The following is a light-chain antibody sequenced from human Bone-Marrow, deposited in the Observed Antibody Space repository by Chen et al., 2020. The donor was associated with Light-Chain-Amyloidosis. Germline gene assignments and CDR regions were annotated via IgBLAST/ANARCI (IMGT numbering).Light chain of an antibody. Sequence: SYVLTQPSSVSVAPGQTATIAGGGNNSGSTSVHWYKQTPGQAPLLVVYDDSDRPSGIPARLSGSNSGNAATLTISWVEAGYAADYYCQVCDRSSYRPVFCGRTKLTVL. CDR2: DDS. V-gene: IGLV3-21*02. CDR3: QVCDRSSYRPV. CDR1: NSGSTS. J-gene: IGLJ3*02.